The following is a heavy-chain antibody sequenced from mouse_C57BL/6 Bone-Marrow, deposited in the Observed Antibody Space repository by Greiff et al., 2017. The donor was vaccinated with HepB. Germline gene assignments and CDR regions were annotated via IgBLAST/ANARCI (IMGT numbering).Heavy chain of an antibody. V-gene: IGHV5-16*01. CDR2: INYDGSST. CDR1: GFTFSDYY. J-gene: IGHJ2*01. CDR3: ARLYYSNYVFDY. D-gene: IGHD2-5*01. Sequence: EVKLQESEGGLVQPGRSMKLSCTASGFTFSDYYMAWVRQVPEKGLEWVANINYDGSSTYYLDSLKSRFILSRDNAKNILYLQMSSLKSEDTATYYCARLYYSNYVFDYWGQGTTLTVSS.